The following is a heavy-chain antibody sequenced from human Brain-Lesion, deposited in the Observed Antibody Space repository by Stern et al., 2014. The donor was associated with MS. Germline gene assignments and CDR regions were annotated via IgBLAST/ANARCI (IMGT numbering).Heavy chain of an antibody. V-gene: IGHV3-74*01. CDR2: VTNDGRRT. J-gene: IGHJ5*01. CDR1: GFTFSNYW. Sequence: EVQLVESGGGLVQPGGPLRLSCAASGFTFSNYWMHWVRQAPGKGLVWVSRVTNDGRRTSYADSVKGRFTMSRDNAQNTLYMQMNSLRVEDTAIYYCARGERWFDSWGQGTLVTVSS. CDR3: ARGERWFDS.